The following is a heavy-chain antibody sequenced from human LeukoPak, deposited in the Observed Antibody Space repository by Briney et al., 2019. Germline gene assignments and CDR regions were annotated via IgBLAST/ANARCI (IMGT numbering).Heavy chain of an antibody. V-gene: IGHV3-49*04. CDR2: IRSKAYGGTT. Sequence: GGSLRLSCTASGFIFGDHAMSWVRQAPGKGLEWVGFIRSKAYGGTTEYAASVKGRFTISRDDSEGIAYLQMNSLRIDDTAVYYCARGPIHLWLHNGMDLWGQGTTVIVFS. CDR1: GFIFGDHA. D-gene: IGHD5-18*01. CDR3: ARGPIHLWLHNGMDL. J-gene: IGHJ6*02.